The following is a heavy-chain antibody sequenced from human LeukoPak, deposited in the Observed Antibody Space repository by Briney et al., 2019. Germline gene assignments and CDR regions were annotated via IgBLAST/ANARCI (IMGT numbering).Heavy chain of an antibody. Sequence: GASVKVSCKASGYTFTGYYMHWVRQAPGQGLEWMGRINPNSGGTNYAQKLQGRVTMTTDTSTSTAYMELRSLRSDDTAVYYCARSPGYSSGWSDYWGQGTLVTVSS. CDR2: INPNSGGT. CDR1: GYTFTGYY. CDR3: ARSPGYSSGWSDY. J-gene: IGHJ4*02. V-gene: IGHV1-2*06. D-gene: IGHD6-19*01.